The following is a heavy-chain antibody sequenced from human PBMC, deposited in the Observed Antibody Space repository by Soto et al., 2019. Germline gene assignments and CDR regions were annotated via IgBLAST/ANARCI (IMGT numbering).Heavy chain of an antibody. CDR2: IFNSGTT. CDR3: ALALGPTTGLDY. D-gene: IGHD1-26*01. CDR1: GASTVSHYH. Sequence: QVQLQESGPGLVKPSQTLSLTCSVSGASTVSHYHWTWIRQHPGKGLEWMGYIFNSGTTFYNPSLTSRLSISMDTSGNHFSLELRSVTAADTAVYYCALALGPTTGLDYWGQGTLVTVSS. V-gene: IGHV4-31*02. J-gene: IGHJ4*02.